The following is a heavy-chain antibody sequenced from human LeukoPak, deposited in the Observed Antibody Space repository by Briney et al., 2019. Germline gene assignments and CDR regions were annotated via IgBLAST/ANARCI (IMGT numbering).Heavy chain of an antibody. CDR1: GFTFSSYS. Sequence: GGSLRLSCGASGFTFSSYSMNGVRQAPGKGLEWFSSLSSSSSYIYYADSVKGRFTISRDNAKNSLYLQMNSLRAEDTAVYYCARYSSGWIKFDYWGQGTLVTVSS. D-gene: IGHD6-19*01. CDR2: LSSSSSYI. V-gene: IGHV3-21*01. CDR3: ARYSSGWIKFDY. J-gene: IGHJ4*02.